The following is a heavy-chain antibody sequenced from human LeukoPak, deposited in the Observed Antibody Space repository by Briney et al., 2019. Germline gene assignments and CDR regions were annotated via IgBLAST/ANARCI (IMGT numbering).Heavy chain of an antibody. Sequence: ASVKVSCKASGYTFTGYHMHWVRQAPGQGLEWMGWINPNSGGTTYAQNFQGRVTMTRDTSINTAYMELSRLTSDDTAVYYCELFDYGFQSDYWGQGTLVTVSS. D-gene: IGHD4-17*01. CDR1: GYTFTGYH. CDR3: ELFDYGFQSDY. V-gene: IGHV1-2*02. CDR2: INPNSGGT. J-gene: IGHJ4*02.